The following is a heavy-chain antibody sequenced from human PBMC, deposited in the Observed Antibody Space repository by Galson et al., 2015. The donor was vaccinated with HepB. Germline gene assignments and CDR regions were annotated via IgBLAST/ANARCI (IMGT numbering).Heavy chain of an antibody. CDR1: GYTFTGYY. J-gene: IGHJ3*02. V-gene: IGHV1-2*04. CDR3: ARSGALGDIVVVVAARFGDAFDI. D-gene: IGHD2-15*01. Sequence: SVKVSCKASGYTFTGYYMHWVRQAPGQGLEWMGWINPNSGGTNYAQKFQGWVTMTRDTSISTAYMELSRLRSDDTAVYYCARSGALGDIVVVVAARFGDAFDIWGQGTMVTVSS. CDR2: INPNSGGT.